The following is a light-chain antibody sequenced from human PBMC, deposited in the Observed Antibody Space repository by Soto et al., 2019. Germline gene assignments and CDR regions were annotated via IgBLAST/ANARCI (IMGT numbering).Light chain of an antibody. V-gene: IGLV2-14*03. CDR3: CSYTRSTPWV. CDR2: DVS. Sequence: QSALTQPASVSASPGQSITISCSGTSNDVGGYNSVSWYQQHPGKAPKLIIYDVSNRPSGISLRFSGSKSGNTASLTVSGLQPDDEALYYCCSYTRSTPWVFGGGTKLTVL. J-gene: IGLJ3*02. CDR1: SNDVGGYNS.